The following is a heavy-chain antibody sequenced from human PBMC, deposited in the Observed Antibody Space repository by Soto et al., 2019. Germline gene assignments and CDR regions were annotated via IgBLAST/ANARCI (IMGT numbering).Heavy chain of an antibody. CDR2: IDDSGST. J-gene: IGHJ5*01. V-gene: IGHV4-59*08. D-gene: IGHD3-16*01. Sequence: SETLSLTCTVSGGSIRSYSWSWIRQPPGKGLEWIGYIDDSGSTIYNPSLKSRVSISVDTSNNHFSLKLTSVTAADTAVYYCATFTPPGWIDSWGQGTLVPVS. CDR1: GGSIRSYS. CDR3: ATFTPPGWIDS.